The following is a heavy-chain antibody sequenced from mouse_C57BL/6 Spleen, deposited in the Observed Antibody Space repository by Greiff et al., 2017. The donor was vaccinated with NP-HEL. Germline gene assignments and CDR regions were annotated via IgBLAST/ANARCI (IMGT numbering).Heavy chain of an antibody. CDR3: ARPGMIYDGYY. CDR2: INPNNGGT. CDR1: GYTFTDYY. D-gene: IGHD2-3*01. J-gene: IGHJ2*01. Sequence: VQLQQSGPELVKPGASVKISCKASGYTFTDYYMNWVKQSHGKSLEWIGDINPNNGGTSYNQKFKGKATLTVDKSSSTAYMELRSLTSEDSAVYYCARPGMIYDGYYWGQGTTLTVSS. V-gene: IGHV1-26*01.